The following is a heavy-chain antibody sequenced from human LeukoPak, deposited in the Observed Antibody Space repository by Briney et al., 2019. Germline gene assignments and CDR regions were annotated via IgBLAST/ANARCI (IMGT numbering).Heavy chain of an antibody. V-gene: IGHV4-39*07. CDR2: IYYSGST. CDR3: ARLIGMRIDP. CDR1: GGSISSSSYY. J-gene: IGHJ5*02. D-gene: IGHD1-14*01. Sequence: SETLSLTCTVSGGSISSSSYYWGWIRQPPGKGLEWIGSIYYSGSTYYNPSLKSRVTISVDTSKNQFSLKLSSVTAADTAVYYCARLIGMRIDPWGQGTLVTVSS.